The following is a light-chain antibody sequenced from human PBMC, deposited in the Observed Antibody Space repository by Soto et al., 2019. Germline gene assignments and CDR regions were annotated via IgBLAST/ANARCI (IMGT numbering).Light chain of an antibody. V-gene: IGKV3-11*01. Sequence: EIVLTQSPATLSLSPGERATLSCRASQRVSSYLAWYQQKPGQAPRLLIYDASNRATGIPARFSGSGSGTDFTLTISSLEPEDFAVYYCQQRSNWPLFTFGPWTKVDIK. CDR3: QQRSNWPLFT. CDR2: DAS. CDR1: QRVSSY. J-gene: IGKJ3*01.